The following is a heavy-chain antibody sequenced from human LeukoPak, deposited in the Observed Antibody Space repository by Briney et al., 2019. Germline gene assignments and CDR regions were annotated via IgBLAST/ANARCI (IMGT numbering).Heavy chain of an antibody. D-gene: IGHD3-3*01. CDR2: ISSRSSYI. CDR3: ARLEENDFWSGYYRNDFDY. CDR1: GFTFSTYS. V-gene: IGHV3-21*01. J-gene: IGHJ4*02. Sequence: PGGSLRLSCVASGFTFSTYSMNWVRQAPGKGLEWVSCISSRSSYIYYADSVKGRYTISRDNAKNSLYLQMNSLRAEDTAVYYCARLEENDFWSGYYRNDFDYWGQGTLVTVSS.